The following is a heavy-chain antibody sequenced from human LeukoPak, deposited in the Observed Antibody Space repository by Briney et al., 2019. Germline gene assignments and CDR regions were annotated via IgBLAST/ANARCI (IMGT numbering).Heavy chain of an antibody. V-gene: IGHV4-4*02. CDR3: ARRYYGSGTNYFDY. Sequence: SETLSLTCTVSGGSISTSNWWSWVHQPPGKGLEWIGEVYHSGSTTYNSSLKSRLTMSIDKSKNHFSLNLSSVTAADTAVYYCARRYYGSGTNYFDYWGQGTLVTVSS. CDR2: VYHSGST. CDR1: GGSISTSNW. D-gene: IGHD3-10*01. J-gene: IGHJ4*02.